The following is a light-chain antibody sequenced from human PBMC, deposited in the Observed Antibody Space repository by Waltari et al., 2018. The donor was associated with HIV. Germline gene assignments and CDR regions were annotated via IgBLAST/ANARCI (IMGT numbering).Light chain of an antibody. Sequence: DIQMTQYPSSLSASVGDRVTITCRASQGISNYLAWYQQKPGKVPKLLIYAASTLHSGVPSRFSGSGSGTDFTLTISSLQPEDVATYYCQKYYSARSWTFGQGTKVEIK. CDR1: QGISNY. J-gene: IGKJ1*01. CDR2: AAS. V-gene: IGKV1-27*01. CDR3: QKYYSARSWT.